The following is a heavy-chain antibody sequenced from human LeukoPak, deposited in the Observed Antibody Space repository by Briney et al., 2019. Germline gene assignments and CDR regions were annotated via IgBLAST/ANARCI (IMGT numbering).Heavy chain of an antibody. CDR3: ARDFDDSSQGYYFDF. Sequence: ASVKVSCKSSGYTFTDYVIHWVRQAPGQGPEWMGWISDYNGNTNYAQKFQGRVTMTTDTSTSSAYMELRSLRSDDTAVYYCARDFDDSSQGYYFDFWGQGTLVTVSS. CDR2: ISDYNGNT. V-gene: IGHV1-18*04. D-gene: IGHD3-22*01. J-gene: IGHJ4*02. CDR1: GYTFTDYV.